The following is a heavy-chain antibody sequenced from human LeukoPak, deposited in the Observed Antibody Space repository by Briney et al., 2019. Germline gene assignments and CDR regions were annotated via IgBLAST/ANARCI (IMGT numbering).Heavy chain of an antibody. CDR1: GFTFSSYA. Sequence: GGSLRLSCAASGFTFSSYAMSWVRQAPGKGLEWVSGISSSGGTTYYADSVKGRFTISRDNSKNTLYLQMNSLRAEDTAVYYCAKASSIAAPYFDYWGQGTLVTVSS. V-gene: IGHV3-23*01. D-gene: IGHD6-6*01. CDR3: AKASSIAAPYFDY. J-gene: IGHJ4*02. CDR2: ISSSGGTT.